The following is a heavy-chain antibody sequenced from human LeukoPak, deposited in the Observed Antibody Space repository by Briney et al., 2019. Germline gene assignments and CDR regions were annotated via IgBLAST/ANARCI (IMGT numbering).Heavy chain of an antibody. D-gene: IGHD4-17*01. CDR1: GGSISSYY. V-gene: IGHV4-4*07. CDR2: IYTSGST. Sequence: PSETLSLTCTVSGGSISSYYWSWIRQPAGKGLEWIGRIYTSGSTNYNPSLKSRVTMSVDTSKNQFSLKLSSVTAADTAVYYCARMTTVAVDGYYLDYWGQGTLVTVSS. J-gene: IGHJ4*02. CDR3: ARMTTVAVDGYYLDY.